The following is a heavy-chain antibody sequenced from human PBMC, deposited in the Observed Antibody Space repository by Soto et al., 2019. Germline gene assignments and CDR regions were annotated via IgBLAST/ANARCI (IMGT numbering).Heavy chain of an antibody. J-gene: IGHJ6*03. CDR3: AKVNGDYLGSYYMDV. D-gene: IGHD4-17*01. V-gene: IGHV3-23*01. Sequence: GGSLRLSCAASGFTFSSYAMSWVRQAPGKGLEWVSAISGSGGSTYYADSVKGRFTISRDNSKNTLYLQMNSLRAEDTAVYYCAKVNGDYLGSYYMDVWGKGTTVTVSS. CDR1: GFTFSSYA. CDR2: ISGSGGST.